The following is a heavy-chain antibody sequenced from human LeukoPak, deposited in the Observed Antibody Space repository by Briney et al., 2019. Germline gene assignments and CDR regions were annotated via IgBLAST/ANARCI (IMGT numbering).Heavy chain of an antibody. J-gene: IGHJ6*02. D-gene: IGHD1-26*01. V-gene: IGHV3-53*01. CDR3: ARHHGSYSLRDYYYYGMDV. CDR2: IYSDGTT. CDR1: GFTVSSNY. Sequence: GGSLRLSCAASGFTVSSNYMSWVRQAPGKGLEWVSVIYSDGTTVYADSVKGRFTISRDNSKNTLFLQMNSLRAEDTAVYYCARHHGSYSLRDYYYYGMDVWGQGTTVTVSS.